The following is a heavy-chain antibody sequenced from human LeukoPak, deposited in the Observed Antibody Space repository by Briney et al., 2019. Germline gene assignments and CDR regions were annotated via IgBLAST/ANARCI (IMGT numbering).Heavy chain of an antibody. Sequence: PSETLSLTCTVSGGSISSYYWSWIRQPPGKGLEWIGYIYYSGSTNYNPSPKSRVTISVDTSKNQFSLKLSSVTAADTAVYYCARATDSSSWYGEGIDYWGQGTLVTVSS. CDR3: ARATDSSSWYGEGIDY. V-gene: IGHV4-59*01. CDR1: GGSISSYY. D-gene: IGHD6-13*01. CDR2: IYYSGST. J-gene: IGHJ4*02.